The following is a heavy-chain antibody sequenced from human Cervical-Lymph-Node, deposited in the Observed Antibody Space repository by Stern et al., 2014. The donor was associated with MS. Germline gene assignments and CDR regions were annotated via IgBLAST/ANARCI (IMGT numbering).Heavy chain of an antibody. V-gene: IGHV3-30-3*01. CDR2: ISYDKSNK. J-gene: IGHJ4*02. Sequence: VQLVESGGGVVQPGRSLRLSCAASGFTFSSYSMHWVRQAPGKGLEWVAVISYDKSNKYYADSVKGRFTISRDNSKNTLFLQMNSMRAEDTAVYYCARGDSSSGSYLDYWGQGNLVTVSS. CDR3: ARGDSSSGSYLDY. D-gene: IGHD6-13*01. CDR1: GFTFSSYS.